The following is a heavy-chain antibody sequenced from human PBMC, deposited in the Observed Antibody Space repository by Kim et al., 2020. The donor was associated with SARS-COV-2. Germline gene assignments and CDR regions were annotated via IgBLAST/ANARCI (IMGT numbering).Heavy chain of an antibody. J-gene: IGHJ3*02. CDR3: ARRSHPVSGGGFDI. V-gene: IGHV4-59*08. D-gene: IGHD2-15*01. Sequence: NPSHKSRVTISVDTSKNQFSLNLSSVTAADTAVYYCARRSHPVSGGGFDIWGQGTMVTVSS.